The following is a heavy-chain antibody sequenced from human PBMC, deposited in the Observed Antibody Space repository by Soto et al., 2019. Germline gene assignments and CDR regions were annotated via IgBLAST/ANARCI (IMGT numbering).Heavy chain of an antibody. J-gene: IGHJ5*02. D-gene: IGHD5-12*01. Sequence: SETLSLTCTVSGGSLSSYYWSWIRQPPGKGLEWIGYIYYSGSTNYNPSLKSRVTISVDTSKNQFSLKLSSVTAADTAVYYCARHWRGSRARWFDPWGQGTLVTVSS. CDR2: IYYSGST. CDR1: GGSLSSYY. V-gene: IGHV4-59*08. CDR3: ARHWRGSRARWFDP.